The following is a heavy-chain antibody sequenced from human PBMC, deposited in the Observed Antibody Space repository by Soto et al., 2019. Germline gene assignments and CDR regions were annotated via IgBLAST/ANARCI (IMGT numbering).Heavy chain of an antibody. CDR3: ARGFGAAIWFYYYYGMDV. J-gene: IGHJ6*02. V-gene: IGHV4-34*01. CDR2: INHSGST. CDR1: GGSFSGYY. Sequence: SETLSLTCAVYGGSFSGYYWSWIRQPPGKGLEWIGEINHSGSTNYNPSLKSRVTISVDTSKNQFSLKLSSVAAADTAVYYCARGFGAAIWFYYYYGMDVWGQGTTVTVSS. D-gene: IGHD2-2*01.